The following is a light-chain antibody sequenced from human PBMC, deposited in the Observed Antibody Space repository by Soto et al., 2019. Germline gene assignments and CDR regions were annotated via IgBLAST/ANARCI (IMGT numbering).Light chain of an antibody. CDR1: SSNVGVTP. CDR2: NNN. J-gene: IGLJ3*02. CDR3: AAWDVSLSAWV. Sequence: QSILTQPPSASGTPGQRVTIFCSGSSSNVGVTPVCWFQHLPGTAPKLLISNNNQRPSGVPDRFSGSKSGTSASLAISGLQSEDEADYYCAAWDVSLSAWVFGGGTKVTVL. V-gene: IGLV1-44*01.